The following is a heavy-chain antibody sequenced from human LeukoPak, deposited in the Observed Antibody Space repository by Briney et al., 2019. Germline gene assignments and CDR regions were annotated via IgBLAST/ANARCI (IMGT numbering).Heavy chain of an antibody. CDR2: IYYSGST. V-gene: IGHV4-59*01. CDR3: ARGRYYYGSGSYYNPHYFDY. J-gene: IGHJ4*02. D-gene: IGHD3-10*01. Sequence: SETLSLTCTVSGGSISSYYWSWFRQPPGKGLEWIGYIYYSGSTNYNPSLKSRVTISVDTSKNQFSLKLSSVTAADTAVYYCARGRYYYGSGSYYNPHYFDYWGQGTLVTVSS. CDR1: GGSISSYY.